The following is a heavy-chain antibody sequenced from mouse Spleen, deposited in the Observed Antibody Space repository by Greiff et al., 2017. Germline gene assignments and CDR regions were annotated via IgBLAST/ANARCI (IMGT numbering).Heavy chain of an antibody. CDR1: GFTFSDYG. V-gene: IGHV5-17*01. J-gene: IGHJ4*01. D-gene: IGHD1-1*02. Sequence: EVQRVESGGGLVKPGGSLKLSCAASGFTFSDYGMHWVRQAPEKGLEWVAYISSGSSTIYYADTVKGRFTISRDNAKNTLFLQMTSLRSEDTAMYYCAKYGVYAMDYWGQGTSVTVSS. CDR2: ISSGSSTI. CDR3: AKYGVYAMDY.